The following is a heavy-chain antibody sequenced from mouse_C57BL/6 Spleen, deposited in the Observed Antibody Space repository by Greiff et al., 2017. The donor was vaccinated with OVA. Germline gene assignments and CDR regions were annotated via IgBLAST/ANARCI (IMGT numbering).Heavy chain of an antibody. J-gene: IGHJ4*01. V-gene: IGHV1-52*01. CDR1: GYTFTSYW. Sequence: VQLQQPGAELVRPGSSVKLSCKASGYTFTSYWMHWAKQRPIQGLEWIGNIDPSDSETHYNQKFKDKATLTVDKSSSTAYMQLSSLTSEDSAVYYCARWSHDGYYAMDYWGQGTSVTVSS. CDR2: IDPSDSET. CDR3: ARWSHDGYYAMDY. D-gene: IGHD2-3*01.